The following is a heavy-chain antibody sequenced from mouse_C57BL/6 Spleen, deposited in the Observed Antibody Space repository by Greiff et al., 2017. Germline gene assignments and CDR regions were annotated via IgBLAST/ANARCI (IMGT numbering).Heavy chain of an antibody. V-gene: IGHV10-1*01. CDR3: VGWLYWYFDV. J-gene: IGHJ1*03. D-gene: IGHD2-2*01. CDR2: IRSKSNNYAT. Sequence: EVKLVESGGGLVQPKGSLKLSCAASGFSFNTYAMNWVRQAPGKGLEWVARIRSKSNNYATYYADSVKDRFTISRDDSESMLYLQMNNLKTEDTAMYYCVGWLYWYFDVWGTGTTVTVSS. CDR1: GFSFNTYA.